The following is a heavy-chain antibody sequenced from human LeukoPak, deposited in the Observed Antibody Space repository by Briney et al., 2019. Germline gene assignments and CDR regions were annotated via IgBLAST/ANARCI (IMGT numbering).Heavy chain of an antibody. D-gene: IGHD3-9*01. CDR3: ARDSFHYDILTGYHTGGLDY. CDR2: IYYSGST. J-gene: IGHJ4*02. Sequence: SETLSLACTVSGGSISSSSYYWGWIRQPPGKGLEWIGSIYYSGSTYYNPSLKSRVTISVDTSKNQFSLKLSSVTAADTAVYYCARDSFHYDILTGYHTGGLDYWGQGTLVTVSS. CDR1: GGSISSSSYY. V-gene: IGHV4-39*07.